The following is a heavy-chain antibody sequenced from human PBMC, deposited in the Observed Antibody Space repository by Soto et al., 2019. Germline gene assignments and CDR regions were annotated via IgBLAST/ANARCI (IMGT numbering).Heavy chain of an antibody. V-gene: IGHV4-30-2*01. J-gene: IGHJ4*02. CDR1: GGSISSGGYA. CDR3: ARGVTTVTTIDY. D-gene: IGHD4-17*01. CDR2: IYHSGST. Sequence: PSETLSITCAASGGSISSGGYAWSWIRQPPGKGLEWIGYIYHSGSTYYNPSLKSRVTISVDRSKNQFSLKLSSVTAADTAVYYCARGVTTVTTIDYWGQGTLVTVSS.